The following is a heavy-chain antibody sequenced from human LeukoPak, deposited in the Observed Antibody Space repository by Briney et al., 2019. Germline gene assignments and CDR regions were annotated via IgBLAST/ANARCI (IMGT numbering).Heavy chain of an antibody. Sequence: GGSLRLSCAASGFTFSSYGMHWVRQAPGKGLEWVAVISYDGSNKYYADSVKGRFTISRDNSKNTLYLQMNSLRAEDTAVYYCAREGIVDSGYDLSYFDYWGQGTLVTVSS. D-gene: IGHD5-12*01. CDR2: ISYDGSNK. CDR1: GFTFSSYG. V-gene: IGHV3-30*19. CDR3: AREGIVDSGYDLSYFDY. J-gene: IGHJ4*02.